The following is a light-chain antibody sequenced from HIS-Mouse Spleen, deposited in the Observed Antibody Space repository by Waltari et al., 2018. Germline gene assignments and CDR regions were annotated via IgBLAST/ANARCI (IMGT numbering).Light chain of an antibody. CDR1: QSVLYSSNNKNY. CDR2: WAS. Sequence: DIVMTQSPDSLAVSLGERATINCKSSQSVLYSSNNKNYLAWYQQKPGQPPKLLIYWASTRXSGVPDRFSGSGSGTDFTLTISSLQAEDVAVYYCQQYYSXXXXXQGTKVEIK. CDR3: QQYYSXXX. V-gene: IGKV4-1*01. J-gene: IGKJ1*01.